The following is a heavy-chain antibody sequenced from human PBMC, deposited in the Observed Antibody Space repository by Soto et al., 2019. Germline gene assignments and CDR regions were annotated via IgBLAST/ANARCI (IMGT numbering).Heavy chain of an antibody. CDR1: GFTFSSYD. D-gene: IGHD2-15*01. CDR2: VSASGSIT. V-gene: IGHV3-23*01. J-gene: IGHJ4*02. CDR3: AKGVCSGGRCYRGFDY. Sequence: EVQVLESGGGLVQPGGSLRLSCAASGFTFSSYDMSWVRQAPGKGLEWVSGVSASGSITSYADSAKGRFTISRDNAKNSVVLQMSSLTAEDTAVYFCAKGVCSGGRCYRGFDYWGQGALGTVSS.